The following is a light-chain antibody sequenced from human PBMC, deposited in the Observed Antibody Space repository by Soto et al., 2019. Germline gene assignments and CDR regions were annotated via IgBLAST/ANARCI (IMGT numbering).Light chain of an antibody. CDR2: KAS. J-gene: IGKJ1*01. CDR3: QQYKSPST. V-gene: IGKV1-5*03. CDR1: ESISIW. Sequence: DIQMTQSPSTLSASVGDTVTITCRASESISIWLAWYQQXPGKAPXXLINKASSSQSEVPSRFSGSGSGAEFTLTITSLQPDDFGVYYCQQYKSPSTFGQGTQVDIK.